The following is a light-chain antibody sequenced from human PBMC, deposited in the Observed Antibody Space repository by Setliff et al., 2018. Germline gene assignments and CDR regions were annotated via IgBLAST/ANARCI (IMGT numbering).Light chain of an antibody. CDR2: EVT. V-gene: IGLV2-18*02. CDR3: FSYTSSSSYV. Sequence: QSALAQPPSASGSPGQSVTISCTGTSSDVGGYNRVSWYQQYPGKAPKVMIYEVTKRPSGVPDRFSGSKSGNTASLTISGLQAEDEADYYCFSYTSSSSYVFGSGTKVTVL. CDR1: SSDVGGYNR. J-gene: IGLJ1*01.